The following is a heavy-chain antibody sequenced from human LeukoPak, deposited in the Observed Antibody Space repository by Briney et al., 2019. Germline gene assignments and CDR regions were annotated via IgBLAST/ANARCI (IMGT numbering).Heavy chain of an antibody. D-gene: IGHD2-2*02. J-gene: IGHJ4*02. V-gene: IGHV3-74*01. CDR3: IPSSPSFDN. Sequence: GGSLRLSCAASGLTASSNWMHWVRQAPGKGLVWVSRINSDGSDTRYADSVKGRFTISRDNAKNTMYLQMNGLRAEDTAVYYCIPSSPSFDNWGQGTQVTVSS. CDR2: INSDGSDT. CDR1: GLTASSNW.